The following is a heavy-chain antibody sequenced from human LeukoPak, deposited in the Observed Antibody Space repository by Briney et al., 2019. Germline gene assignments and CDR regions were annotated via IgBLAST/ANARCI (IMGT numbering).Heavy chain of an antibody. CDR2: ISGRGGST. CDR3: AKMGRGYSGYDRWVYFDY. D-gene: IGHD5-12*01. V-gene: IGHV3-23*01. CDR1: GFTFSSYA. J-gene: IGHJ4*02. Sequence: GGSLRLSCAASGFTFSSYAMSWVRQTPGKGLERVSAISGRGGSTYYAASVKGRFTISRDNSKNTLYLQMNSLRAEDTAVYYCAKMGRGYSGYDRWVYFDYWGQGTLVTVSS.